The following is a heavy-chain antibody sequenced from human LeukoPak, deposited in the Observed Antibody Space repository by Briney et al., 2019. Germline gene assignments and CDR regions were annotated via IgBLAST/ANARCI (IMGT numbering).Heavy chain of an antibody. J-gene: IGHJ5*02. Sequence: PGGSLRLSCAASGFTFSSYEMSWVRQAPGKGLEWVSYISSSATTIYYADSVKGRFTISRDNAKNSLYLQMNSLRAEDTAVYFCARSITVIVDWSDPWGQGTLVTVSS. CDR3: ARSITVIVDWSDP. CDR1: GFTFSSYE. CDR2: ISSSATTI. D-gene: IGHD3-22*01. V-gene: IGHV3-48*03.